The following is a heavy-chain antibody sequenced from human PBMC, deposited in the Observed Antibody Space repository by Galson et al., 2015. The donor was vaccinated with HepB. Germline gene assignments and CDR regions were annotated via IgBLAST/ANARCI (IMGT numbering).Heavy chain of an antibody. CDR1: GFTFSSYG. V-gene: IGHV3-30*18. J-gene: IGHJ4*02. CDR2: TSYDGSNK. CDR3: AKAAAQTVLSRAAY. D-gene: IGHD3-16*01. Sequence: SLRLSCAASGFTFSSYGMHWVRQAPGKGLEWVAVTSYDGSNKYYADSVKGRFTISRDNSKNTLYLQMNSLRAEDTAVYYCAKAAAQTVLSRAAYWGQGTLVTVSS.